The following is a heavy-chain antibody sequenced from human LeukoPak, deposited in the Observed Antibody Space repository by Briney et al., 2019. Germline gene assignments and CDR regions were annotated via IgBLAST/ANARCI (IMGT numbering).Heavy chain of an antibody. V-gene: IGHV4-34*01. Sequence: SETLSLTCAVYGGSFSGYYWSWIRQPPGKGLEWIGETNHSGSTNYNPSLKSRVTISVDTSKNQFSLKLNSVTAADTAVYYCARTTEGGYTYDYFYYYYMDVWGKGTTVTISS. CDR3: ARTTEGGYTYDYFYYYYMDV. J-gene: IGHJ6*03. CDR2: TNHSGST. CDR1: GGSFSGYY. D-gene: IGHD5-18*01.